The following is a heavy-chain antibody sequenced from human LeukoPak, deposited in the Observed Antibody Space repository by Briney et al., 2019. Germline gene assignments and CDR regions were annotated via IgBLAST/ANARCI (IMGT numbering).Heavy chain of an antibody. D-gene: IGHD3-22*01. J-gene: IGHJ2*01. CDR1: GGSFSGYY. CDR2: INHSGST. Sequence: PSETLSLTCAVYGGSFSGYYWSWIRQPPGKGLEWIGEINHSGSTNYNPSLKSRVTVSVDTSKNQFSLKLSSVTAADTAVYYCARGSYYYDSSGSSPPWYFDLWGRGTLVTVSS. CDR3: ARGSYYYDSSGSSPPWYFDL. V-gene: IGHV4-34*01.